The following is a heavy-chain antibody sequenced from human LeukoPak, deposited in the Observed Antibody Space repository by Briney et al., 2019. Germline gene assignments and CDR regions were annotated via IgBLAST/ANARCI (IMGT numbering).Heavy chain of an antibody. J-gene: IGHJ6*02. CDR3: ARDPCSSSFRFVGYYYGMDV. CDR2: ISYDGSNK. CDR1: GFTFSSYA. D-gene: IGHD6-6*01. Sequence: PGRSLRLSCAASGFTFSSYAMHWVRQAPGKGLEWVAVISYDGSNKYYADSVKGRFTISRDNSKNTLYLQMNSLRAEDTAVYDCARDPCSSSFRFVGYYYGMDVWGQGTTVTVSS. V-gene: IGHV3-30-3*01.